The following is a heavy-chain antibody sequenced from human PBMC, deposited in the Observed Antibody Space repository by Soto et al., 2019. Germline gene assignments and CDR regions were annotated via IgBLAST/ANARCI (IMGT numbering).Heavy chain of an antibody. CDR2: IIPIFGTA. CDR3: ARARDPFLEWLPFDY. CDR1: GGTFSSYA. V-gene: IGHV1-69*12. D-gene: IGHD3-3*02. Sequence: QVQLVQSGAEVKKPGSSVKVSCKASGGTFSSYAISWVRQAPGQGLEWMGGIIPIFGTANYAQKCQGRVTVAADESTSTAYMELSSLRSEDTAVYYCARARDPFLEWLPFDYWGQGTLVTVSS. J-gene: IGHJ4*02.